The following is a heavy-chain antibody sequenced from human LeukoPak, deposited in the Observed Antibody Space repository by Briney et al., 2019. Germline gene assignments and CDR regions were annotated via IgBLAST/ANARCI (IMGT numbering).Heavy chain of an antibody. CDR1: GFNFNNYW. CDR3: ARDRDDFWSGYYGNIDS. CDR2: IKDDGSEE. V-gene: IGHV3-7*01. D-gene: IGHD3-3*01. J-gene: IGHJ4*02. Sequence: GGSLRLSCAASGFNFNNYWMSWLRQAPGKGLEWVAYIKDDGSEEYYVDSVKGRFTIVRDNAYNSLYLQMNSLSAEDTAVYYCARDRDDFWSGYYGNIDSWGQGTRVTVS.